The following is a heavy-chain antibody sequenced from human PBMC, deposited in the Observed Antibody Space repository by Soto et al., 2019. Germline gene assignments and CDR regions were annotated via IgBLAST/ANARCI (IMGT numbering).Heavy chain of an antibody. CDR3: AVLGTTVTRGMGD. CDR1: GGTFSSYT. D-gene: IGHD4-17*01. Sequence: QVQLGQSGAEVKKPGSSLKVSCKASGGTFSSYTISWVRQAPGQGLEWLGRIIPILGIANYAQKFQGRVTITADKFTSTASMEQFSLSSEDTAVYDCAVLGTTVTRGMGDWGQGSLVTVSS. V-gene: IGHV1-69*02. J-gene: IGHJ4*02. CDR2: IIPILGIA.